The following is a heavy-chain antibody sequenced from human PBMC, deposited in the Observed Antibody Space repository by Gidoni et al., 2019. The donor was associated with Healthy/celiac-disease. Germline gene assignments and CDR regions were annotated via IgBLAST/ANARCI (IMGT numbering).Heavy chain of an antibody. D-gene: IGHD4-17*01. V-gene: IGHV4-31*03. Sequence: QVQLTESGTGLVKPSQTLSLTCTVSGSSISSGGSYWSWIRQHPGKGREWIGYIYYSGSTYYNPSLKSRVTISVDTSKNQFSLKVSSVTAADTAVDYCARDYGGAQDYGDPGAFDIWGQGTMVTVSS. J-gene: IGHJ3*02. CDR1: GSSISSGGSY. CDR3: ARDYGGAQDYGDPGAFDI. CDR2: IYYSGST.